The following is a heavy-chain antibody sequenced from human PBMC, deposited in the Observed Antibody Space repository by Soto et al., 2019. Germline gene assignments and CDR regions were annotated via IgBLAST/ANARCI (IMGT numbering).Heavy chain of an antibody. CDR3: ARLGGSCVSTNCYGYYAMDV. CDR1: GGSISSGPYS. J-gene: IGHJ6*02. Sequence: TSETLSLTCTVSGGSISSGPYSWGWIRQPPGKGLHWIGTFYYSGSTKYNPSLESRVTISVDTSKNQFSLKVSSVTAADTAVYYCARLGGSCVSTNCYGYYAMDVWGQGTTVT. V-gene: IGHV4-39*01. D-gene: IGHD2-2*01. CDR2: FYYSGST.